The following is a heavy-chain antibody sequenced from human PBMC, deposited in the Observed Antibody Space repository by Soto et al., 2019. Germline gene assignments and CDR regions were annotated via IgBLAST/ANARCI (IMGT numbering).Heavy chain of an antibody. Sequence: TGGSLRLSCAASGFTFSSYWMHWVRQAPGKGLVWVSRINSDGSSTSYADSVKGRFTISRDNAKNTLYLQMNSLRAEDTAVYYCARGSDFWSGYYPYYYYGMDVWGQGTTVTVSS. CDR1: GFTFSSYW. D-gene: IGHD3-3*01. CDR2: INSDGSST. CDR3: ARGSDFWSGYYPYYYYGMDV. V-gene: IGHV3-74*01. J-gene: IGHJ6*02.